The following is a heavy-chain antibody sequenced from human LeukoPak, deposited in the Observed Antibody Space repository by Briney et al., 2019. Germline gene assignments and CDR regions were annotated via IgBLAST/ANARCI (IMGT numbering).Heavy chain of an antibody. D-gene: IGHD3-16*02. J-gene: IGHJ5*02. V-gene: IGHV1-24*01. CDR3: ATGRVGYDYVWGSYHPSKWFDP. CDR2: FDPEDGET. CDR1: GYTLTGLS. Sequence: ASVKVSCKVSGYTLTGLSMHWVRQAPGKGLEWMGGFDPEDGETIYAQKFQGRVTMTEDTSTDTAYMELSSLRSEDTAVYYCATGRVGYDYVWGSYHPSKWFDPWGQGTLVTVSS.